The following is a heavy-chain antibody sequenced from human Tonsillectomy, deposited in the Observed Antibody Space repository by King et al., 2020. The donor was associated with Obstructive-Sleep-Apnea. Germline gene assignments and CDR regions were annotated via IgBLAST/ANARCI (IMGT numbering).Heavy chain of an antibody. CDR1: GYTFINSW. J-gene: IGHJ4*02. D-gene: IGHD2-15*01. CDR2: IYPGDSDT. V-gene: IGHV5-51*01. Sequence: DAQLVQSGAEVKKPGESLKISCKASGYTFINSWIGWVRQMPGKGLEWMGIIYPGDSDTRYSPSFEGQVTVSADKSISPAYLQLSSLKAADSAMYYCVTLVAADPDYFDYWGQGTLVTVSS. CDR3: VTLVAADPDYFDY.